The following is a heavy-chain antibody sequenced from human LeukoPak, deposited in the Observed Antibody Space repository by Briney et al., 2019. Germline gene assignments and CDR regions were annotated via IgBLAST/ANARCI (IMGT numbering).Heavy chain of an antibody. CDR2: INPLSGAT. CDR3: ERFLFKGMDYFDY. V-gene: IGHV1-2*02. Sequence: ASVKDSCKASGYTFTAYYLHWVRQAPGQGREWMGWINPLSGATDSAQKFQGRVTLTGDTSINTVYIELSRLRSDDAAVYYGERFLFKGMDYFDYWGQGTLVTVSS. CDR1: GYTFTAYY. D-gene: IGHD2/OR15-2a*01. J-gene: IGHJ4*02.